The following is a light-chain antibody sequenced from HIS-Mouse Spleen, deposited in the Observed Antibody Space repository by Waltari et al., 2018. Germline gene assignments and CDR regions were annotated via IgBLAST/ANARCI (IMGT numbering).Light chain of an antibody. CDR3: YSTDSSGNHRV. V-gene: IGLV3-10*01. J-gene: IGLJ2*01. CDR1: ALPKKY. Sequence: SYELTQPPSVSVSPGQTARITCSGDALPKKYAYWYQQKSGQAPVLVIYEDSKRPSGIPERFSGSSSGTMATLTISGAQVEDEADYYCYSTDSSGNHRVFGGGTKL. CDR2: EDS.